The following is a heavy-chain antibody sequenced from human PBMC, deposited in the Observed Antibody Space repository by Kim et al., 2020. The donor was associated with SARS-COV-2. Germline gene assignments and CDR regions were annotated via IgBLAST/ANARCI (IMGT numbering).Heavy chain of an antibody. CDR1: GFSFSDHY. J-gene: IGHJ3*02. V-gene: IGHV3-72*01. D-gene: IGHD1-26*01. CDR3: GRXXSYKXXDI. CDR2: XRNKVNSYTT. Sequence: GGSLRLSCAASGFSFSDHYMDWVRQAPGKGLXWVGRXRNKVNSYTTEYAASVKGXXTIXXXDSXXLVYLQMNSLKTEXXAVXXXGRXXSYKXXDIWXXGTVVTVSX.